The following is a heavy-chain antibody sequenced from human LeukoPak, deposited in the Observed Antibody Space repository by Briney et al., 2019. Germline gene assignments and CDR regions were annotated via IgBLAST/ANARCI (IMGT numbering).Heavy chain of an antibody. CDR2: ISSSSSYI. Sequence: GGSLRLSCAASGFTFSSYSMNLVRQAPGKGLEWVSSISSSSSYIYYADSVKGRFTISRDNAKNSLYLQMNSLRAEDTAVYYCAREYGDDAFDIWGQGTMVTVSS. J-gene: IGHJ3*02. V-gene: IGHV3-21*01. CDR1: GFTFSSYS. D-gene: IGHD4-17*01. CDR3: AREYGDDAFDI.